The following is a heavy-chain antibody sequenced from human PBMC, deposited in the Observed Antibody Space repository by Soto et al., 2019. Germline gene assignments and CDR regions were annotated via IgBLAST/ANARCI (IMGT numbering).Heavy chain of an antibody. V-gene: IGHV3-21*01. Sequence: GGSLRLSCAASGFTFSSYIMNWVRQSPGKGLEWVSSISSSSSYIYYADSVKGRFTISRDNAKNSLYLQMNSLRAEDTAVYYCARVGTGTTPAYDAFDIWGQGTMVTVSS. CDR2: ISSSSSYI. D-gene: IGHD1-1*01. CDR1: GFTFSSYI. CDR3: ARVGTGTTPAYDAFDI. J-gene: IGHJ3*02.